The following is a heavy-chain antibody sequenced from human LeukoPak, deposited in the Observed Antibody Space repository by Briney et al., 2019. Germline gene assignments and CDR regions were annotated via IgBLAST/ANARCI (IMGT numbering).Heavy chain of an antibody. D-gene: IGHD3-9*01. Sequence: GGSLRLSCAASGFTFSSYWMNWVRQAPGKGLVWVSRIASDGSSTTYADSVKGRFSISRDNAENTLYLQMNSLRAEDTAKYYCTKDYCGKFCSAVWGQGTTVTVSS. CDR1: GFTFSSYW. CDR2: IASDGSST. J-gene: IGHJ6*02. CDR3: TKDYCGKFCSAV. V-gene: IGHV3-74*01.